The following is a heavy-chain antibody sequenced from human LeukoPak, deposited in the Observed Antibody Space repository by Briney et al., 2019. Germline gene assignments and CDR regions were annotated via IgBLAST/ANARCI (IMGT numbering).Heavy chain of an antibody. Sequence: SETLSLTCAVYGGSFSGYYWSWIRQPPGKGLEWIGEINHSGSTNYNPSLKSRVTISVDTSKNQFSLKLSSVTAADTAVYYCAGGHGYGDPVYFDYWGQGTLVTVSS. CDR1: GGSFSGYY. D-gene: IGHD4-17*01. V-gene: IGHV4-34*01. CDR2: INHSGST. J-gene: IGHJ4*02. CDR3: AGGHGYGDPVYFDY.